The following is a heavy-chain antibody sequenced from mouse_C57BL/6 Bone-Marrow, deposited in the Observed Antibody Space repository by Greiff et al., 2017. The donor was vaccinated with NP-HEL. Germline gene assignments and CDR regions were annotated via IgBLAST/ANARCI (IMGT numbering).Heavy chain of an antibody. D-gene: IGHD2-4*01. Sequence: LVESGPELVKPGASVKISCKASGYTFTDYYINWVKQRPGQGLEWIGWIYPGSGNTKYIEKFKGKATLTVDTSSSTAYMQLSSLTSEDSAVYFCARPPYYDYDDFDYWGQGTTLTVSS. J-gene: IGHJ2*01. CDR3: ARPPYYDYDDFDY. CDR2: IYPGSGNT. V-gene: IGHV1-84*01. CDR1: GYTFTDYY.